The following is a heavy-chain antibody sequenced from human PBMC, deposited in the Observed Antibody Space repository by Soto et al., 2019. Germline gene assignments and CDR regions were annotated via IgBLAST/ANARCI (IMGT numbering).Heavy chain of an antibody. CDR3: AREARPVAVAGTGSVDNWFDP. D-gene: IGHD6-19*01. CDR1: GGSISSSSYY. V-gene: IGHV4-39*02. CDR2: IYYSGST. J-gene: IGHJ5*02. Sequence: SETLSLTCTVSGGSISSSSYYWGWIRQPPGKGLEWIGSIYYSGSTYYNPSLKSRVTISVDTSKNQFSLKLSSVTAADTAVYYCAREARPVAVAGTGSVDNWFDPWGQGTLVTVSS.